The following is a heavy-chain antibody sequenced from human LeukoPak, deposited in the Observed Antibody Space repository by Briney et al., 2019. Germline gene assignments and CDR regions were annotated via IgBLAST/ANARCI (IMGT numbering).Heavy chain of an antibody. J-gene: IGHJ4*02. V-gene: IGHV4-59*08. Sequence: PSETLSLTCTVSGGSISGYYWVWIRQPPGKGLEWIGYVYDSGSTNYSPSLRSRVTISVDTSKNQFSLKVSSVTAADTALYYCARATWTNFYFDYWGQGALVTVSS. CDR2: VYDSGST. D-gene: IGHD3/OR15-3a*01. CDR3: ARATWTNFYFDY. CDR1: GGSISGYY.